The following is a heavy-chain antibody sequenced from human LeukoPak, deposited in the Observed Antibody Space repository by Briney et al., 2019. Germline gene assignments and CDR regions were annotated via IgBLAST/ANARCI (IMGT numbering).Heavy chain of an antibody. CDR1: GGSISSYY. V-gene: IGHV4-59*08. Sequence: PSETLSLTCTVSGGSISSYYWSWIRQPPWKGLEWIGYIYYSGSTNYNPSLKSRVTISVDTSKNQFSLKLSSVTAADTAVYYCARRVAAAGTTALYYFDYWGQGTLVTVSS. J-gene: IGHJ4*02. D-gene: IGHD6-13*01. CDR2: IYYSGST. CDR3: ARRVAAAGTTALYYFDY.